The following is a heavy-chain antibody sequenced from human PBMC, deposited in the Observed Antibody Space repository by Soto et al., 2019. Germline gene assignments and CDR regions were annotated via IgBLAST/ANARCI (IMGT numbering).Heavy chain of an antibody. V-gene: IGHV3-11*01. J-gene: IGHJ4*02. CDR3: VREGSAWSRGY. Sequence: LSLTCTVSGGSISRGDYYWSWIRQAPGKGLEWVSHISEGGTTIYYSDSVKGRFTVSRDDAKNSLYLQMNSLRVADTAVYYCVREGSAWSRGYWGQGTLVTVSS. CDR1: GGSISRGDYY. CDR2: ISEGGTTI. D-gene: IGHD6-19*01.